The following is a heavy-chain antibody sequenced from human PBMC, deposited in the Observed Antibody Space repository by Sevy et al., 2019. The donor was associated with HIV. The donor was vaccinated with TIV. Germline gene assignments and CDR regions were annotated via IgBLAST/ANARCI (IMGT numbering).Heavy chain of an antibody. D-gene: IGHD6-19*01. CDR2: IYTSGTT. Sequence: SETLSLTCTVSGGSFGSSSYYWNWIRQPARKGLEWIGRIYTSGTTNYNPSLKSRVTMSVDTSKNQFSLKLSSVTAADTAVYYCAGRIAVAAFDYSGQGNVVTVSS. J-gene: IGHJ4*02. CDR1: GGSFGSSSYY. V-gene: IGHV4-61*02. CDR3: AGRIAVAAFDY.